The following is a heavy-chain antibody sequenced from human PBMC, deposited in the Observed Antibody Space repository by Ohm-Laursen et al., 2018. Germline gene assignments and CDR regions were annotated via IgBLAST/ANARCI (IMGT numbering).Heavy chain of an antibody. CDR3: AKDLARTDFYYAMDV. D-gene: IGHD2-8*02. CDR1: GFTFSTYA. Sequence: SLRLSCAASGFTFSTYAMSWVRQAPGKGLEWVAVIYYDGSNKYYADSVKGRFTISRDNSRKTLYLQMNSLRVEDTAVYYCAKDLARTDFYYAMDVWGQGTTVTVSS. V-gene: IGHV3-30*18. J-gene: IGHJ6*02. CDR2: IYYDGSNK.